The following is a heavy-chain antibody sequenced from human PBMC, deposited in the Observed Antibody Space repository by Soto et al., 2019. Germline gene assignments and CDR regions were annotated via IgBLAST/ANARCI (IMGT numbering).Heavy chain of an antibody. D-gene: IGHD3-10*01. Sequence: SETLSLTCTVSGGSISNSSYYWGWIRQPPGKGLEWIGSIYYSGSTYYNPSLKSRVTISVDTSKNQFSLKLSSVTAADTAVYYCARLLRPGRYGMDVWGQGTTVTVSS. CDR3: ARLLRPGRYGMDV. J-gene: IGHJ6*02. CDR2: IYYSGST. V-gene: IGHV4-39*01. CDR1: GGSISNSSYY.